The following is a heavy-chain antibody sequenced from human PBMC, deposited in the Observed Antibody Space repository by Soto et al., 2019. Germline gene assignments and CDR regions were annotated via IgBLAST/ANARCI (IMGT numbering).Heavy chain of an antibody. V-gene: IGHV3-33*01. CDR3: ERPEEQWLAGRYFDY. CDR2: IWYDGSNK. Sequence: PGGSLRLSCAASGFTFSSYGMHWVRQAPGKGLEWVAVIWYDGSNKYYADSVKGRFTISRDNSKNTLYLQMNSLRAEDTAVYYCERPEEQWLAGRYFDYWGEGTLVTVSS. J-gene: IGHJ4*02. D-gene: IGHD6-19*01. CDR1: GFTFSSYG.